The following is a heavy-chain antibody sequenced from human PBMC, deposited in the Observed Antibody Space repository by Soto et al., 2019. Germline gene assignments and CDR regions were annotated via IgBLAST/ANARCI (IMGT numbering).Heavy chain of an antibody. V-gene: IGHV3-74*01. CDR2: INGDGSDT. CDR1: GVRLSLYW. J-gene: IGHJ3*02. Sequence: GGALRVPFSASGVRLSLYWMHWVRQARGKGLVWVSRINGDGSDTSYGDSVKGRFTTSRDNGKNTLYLHMNSLGAEDTAVYYCARDLGEVGATAVYDIWGQGRIVTV. D-gene: IGHD1-26*01. CDR3: ARDLGEVGATAVYDI.